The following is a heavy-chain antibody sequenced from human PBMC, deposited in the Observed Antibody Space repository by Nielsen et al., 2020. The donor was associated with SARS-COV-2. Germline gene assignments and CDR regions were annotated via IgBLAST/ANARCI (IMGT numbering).Heavy chain of an antibody. Sequence: GESLKISCAASGFTFSSYWMSWVRQAPGKGLEWVANIKQDGSEKYYVDSVKGRFTISRDNAKNSLYLQLNSLRAEDTAVYYCARTPGSSSWNYFDYWGQGTLVTVSS. CDR3: ARTPGSSSWNYFDY. CDR1: GFTFSSYW. J-gene: IGHJ4*02. CDR2: IKQDGSEK. D-gene: IGHD6-13*01. V-gene: IGHV3-7*03.